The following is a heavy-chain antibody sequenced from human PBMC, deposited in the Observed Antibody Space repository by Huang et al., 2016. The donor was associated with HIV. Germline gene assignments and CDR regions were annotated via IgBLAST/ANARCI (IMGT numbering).Heavy chain of an antibody. D-gene: IGHD5-12*01. CDR2: IIPIFGKT. Sequence: QVQLVQSGAEVKKPGSSVKLSCQSSGGGSSSYAISWVRQARGQGLGGMGGIIPIFGKTDYAPRFQGRVTITADESTNTAYIELSSLEYDDTALYYCARSGPRWGLATIWTLVYWGQGTLVTVSS. CDR1: GGGSSSYA. CDR3: ARSGPRWGLATIWTLVY. V-gene: IGHV1-69*13. J-gene: IGHJ4*02.